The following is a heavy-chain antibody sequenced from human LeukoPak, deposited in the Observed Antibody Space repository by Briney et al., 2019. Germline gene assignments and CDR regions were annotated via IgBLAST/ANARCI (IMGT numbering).Heavy chain of an antibody. D-gene: IGHD4-17*01. J-gene: IGHJ2*01. Sequence: PSETLSLTCTVSGGSISSYYWGWIRQPPGKGLEWIGSIYYSDAAYYNPSLKGRVAISIDTSKNQFSLKVSSVTAADTAVYYCARQTTVRPSSWYFDLWGRGTLVTVSS. CDR3: ARQTTVRPSSWYFDL. CDR2: IYYSDAA. CDR1: GGSISSYY. V-gene: IGHV4-39*01.